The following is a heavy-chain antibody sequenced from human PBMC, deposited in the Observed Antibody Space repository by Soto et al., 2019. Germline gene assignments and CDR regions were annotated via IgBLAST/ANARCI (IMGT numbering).Heavy chain of an antibody. V-gene: IGHV1-69*04. CDR1: GGTFSSYT. D-gene: IGHD2-2*01. CDR3: ARDQADCSRTSCFPVSYYYDMDV. J-gene: IGHJ6*03. CDR2: IIPILGIA. Sequence: GASVKVSCKASGGTFSSYTISWVRQAPGQGLEWMGRIIPILGIANYAQKFQGRVTITADKSTSTAYMELSSLRSEDTAVYYCARDQADCSRTSCFPVSYYYDMDVWGKGTTVTVSS.